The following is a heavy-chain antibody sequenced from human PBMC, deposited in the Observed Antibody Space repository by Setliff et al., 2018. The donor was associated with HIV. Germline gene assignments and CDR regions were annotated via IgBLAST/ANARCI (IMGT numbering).Heavy chain of an antibody. CDR1: GGSISSCY. J-gene: IGHJ6*03. D-gene: IGHD3-10*01. V-gene: IGHV4-4*09. CDR3: ARVGASGVPSTMDYYYYMDV. Sequence: TSETLSLTCTVSGGSISSCYWSWIRQPPGKGLEWIGYIYTSGSTNYNPSLKSRVTISVDTSKNQFSLKLSSVTAADTAVYYCARVGASGVPSTMDYYYYMDVWGKGTTVTVSS. CDR2: IYTSGST.